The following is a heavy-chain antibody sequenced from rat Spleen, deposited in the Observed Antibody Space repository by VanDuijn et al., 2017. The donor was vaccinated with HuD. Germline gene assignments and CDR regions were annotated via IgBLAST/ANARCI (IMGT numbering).Heavy chain of an antibody. CDR3: ARTNNPYYYVMDA. V-gene: IGHV3-1*01. J-gene: IGHJ4*01. CDR1: GYSITSNY. Sequence: EVHLQESGPGPVKPSQSLSLTCSVTGYSITSNYWGWIRKFPGNKMEWMGYISYSGSTSYNPSLKSRISITRDTSKNQFFLQVNSLTTEDTATYYCARTNNPYYYVMDAWGQGASVTVSS. D-gene: IGHD3-4*01. CDR2: ISYSGST.